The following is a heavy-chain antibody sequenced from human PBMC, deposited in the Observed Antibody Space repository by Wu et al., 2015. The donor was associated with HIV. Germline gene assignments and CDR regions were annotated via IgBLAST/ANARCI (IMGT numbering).Heavy chain of an antibody. D-gene: IGHD2-8*01. Sequence: QVQLVQSGDEVKKPGASVRISCKASGYLFTHYGVTWVRVAPGQGLEWVGWVSAYDGRTNYAENLQGRATMTTDSHTATAYMELKSLSADDTAVYFCARGGHCTQGVCYHLEYWGQGTLGHRLL. CDR2: VSAYDGRT. CDR3: ARGGHCTQGVCYHLEY. V-gene: IGHV1-18*01. J-gene: IGHJ4*02. CDR1: GYLFTHYG.